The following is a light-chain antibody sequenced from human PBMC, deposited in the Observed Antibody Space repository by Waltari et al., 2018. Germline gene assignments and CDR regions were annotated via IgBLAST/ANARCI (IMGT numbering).Light chain of an antibody. Sequence: DIQMTQSPSTLSASVGDRVSITCRASQSISSWLAWYQQKPGKAPRLLIYKASSLESGVPSRFSGSGSGTEFTLTISSLQPDDFATYYCHQYDDYSGGTFGQGTKVEI. CDR2: KAS. J-gene: IGKJ1*01. CDR1: QSISSW. V-gene: IGKV1-5*03. CDR3: HQYDDYSGGT.